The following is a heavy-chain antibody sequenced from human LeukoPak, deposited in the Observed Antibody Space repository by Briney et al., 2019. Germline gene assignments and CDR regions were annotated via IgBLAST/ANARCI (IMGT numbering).Heavy chain of an antibody. CDR3: ARAGAGATVFY. J-gene: IGHJ4*02. CDR1: GSPFTNYD. CDR2: ISAYNGNT. D-gene: IGHD5-12*01. Sequence: ASVKVSCKASGSPFTNYDVTWVRQSPGQGLEWMGRISAYNGNTNYAQELQGRVTMTTDTSTSTAYMELRGLRSDDTAVYFCARAGAGATVFYWGQGTLVTVSS. V-gene: IGHV1-18*01.